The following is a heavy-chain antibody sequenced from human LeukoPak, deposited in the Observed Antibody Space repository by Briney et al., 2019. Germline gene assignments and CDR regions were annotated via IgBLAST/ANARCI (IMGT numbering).Heavy chain of an antibody. CDR3: ARYDSSGYSIEY. V-gene: IGHV4-59*01. J-gene: IGHJ4*02. D-gene: IGHD3-22*01. CDR1: GGSISSYY. Sequence: PSETLSLTCTVSGGSISSYYWSWIRQPPGKGLEWIGYTYFSGNINYNPSLKSRVTISVDTSKTHFSLKLSSVTAAGTAVYYCARYDSSGYSIEYWGQGTQVTVAS. CDR2: TYFSGNI.